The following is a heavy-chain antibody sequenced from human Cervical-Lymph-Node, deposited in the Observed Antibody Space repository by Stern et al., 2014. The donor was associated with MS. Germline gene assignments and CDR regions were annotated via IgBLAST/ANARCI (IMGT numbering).Heavy chain of an antibody. CDR3: ARGGGAWELPSFDY. V-gene: IGHV3-33*01. J-gene: IGHJ4*02. D-gene: IGHD1-26*01. Sequence: QLVQSGGGVVQPGRSLRLSCAASGFTFSSYGMHWVRQAPGKGLEWVTVIWYDGRNKYYADSVKGRFTISRDNSKNTLYLQMNSLRDEDTAVYYCARGGGAWELPSFDYWGQGTLVTVSS. CDR1: GFTFSSYG. CDR2: IWYDGRNK.